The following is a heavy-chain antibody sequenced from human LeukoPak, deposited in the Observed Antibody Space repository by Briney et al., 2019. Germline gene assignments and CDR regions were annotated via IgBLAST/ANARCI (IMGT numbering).Heavy chain of an antibody. V-gene: IGHV4-30-4*01. D-gene: IGHD6-13*01. Sequence: PSETLSLTCTVSGVSITSDDSCWSWIRQPPGKGMEWIGYICYSGTSTYNPALQNRVTISLDTSKNQVSLKLTAADTAIYYCVREKWVRACSSWLHYGIDVWGQGTTVTVSS. CDR2: ICYSGTS. J-gene: IGHJ6*02. CDR3: VREKWVRACSSWLHYGIDV. CDR1: GVSITSDDSC.